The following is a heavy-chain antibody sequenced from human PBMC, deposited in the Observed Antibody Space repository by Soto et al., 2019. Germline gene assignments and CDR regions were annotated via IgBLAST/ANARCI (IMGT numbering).Heavy chain of an antibody. D-gene: IGHD1-1*01. Sequence: GGSLRLSCAASGFTFSSYAMHLVPQAPGKGLEWVAVISYDGSNKYYADSVKGRFTISRDNSKNTLYLQMNSLRAEDTAVYYCARAAGYSYFDYWGQGTLVTVSS. CDR3: ARAAGYSYFDY. CDR2: ISYDGSNK. CDR1: GFTFSSYA. V-gene: IGHV3-30-3*01. J-gene: IGHJ4*02.